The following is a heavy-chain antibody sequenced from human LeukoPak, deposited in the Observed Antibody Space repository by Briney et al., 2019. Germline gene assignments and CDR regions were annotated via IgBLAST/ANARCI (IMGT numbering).Heavy chain of an antibody. V-gene: IGHV3-23*01. CDR2: FTGGGGGA. J-gene: IGHJ6*03. Sequence: GGSLRFSCEASGFTFINYAMTWVRQAPGKGPEWVSGFTGGGGGAYYADSVRGRFTISRDNSMNTLSLQMNSLRAEDTAIYYCARGHNSGSYYYMDVWGKGTTVTVSS. CDR3: ARGHNSGSYYYMDV. D-gene: IGHD6-19*01. CDR1: GFTFINYA.